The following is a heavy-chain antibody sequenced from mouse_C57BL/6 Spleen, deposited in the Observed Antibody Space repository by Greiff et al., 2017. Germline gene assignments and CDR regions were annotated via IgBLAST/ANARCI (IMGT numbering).Heavy chain of an antibody. J-gene: IGHJ2*01. V-gene: IGHV1-53*01. CDR3: ARAYYSNFEEVGYFDY. CDR1: GYTFTSYW. D-gene: IGHD2-5*01. CDR2: INPSNGGT. Sequence: VQLQQPGTELVKPGASVKLSCKASGYTFTSYWMHWVKQRPGQGLEWIGNINPSNGGTNYNEKFKSKATLTVDKSSSTAYMQLSSLTSEDSAVYYCARAYYSNFEEVGYFDYWGQGTTLTVSS.